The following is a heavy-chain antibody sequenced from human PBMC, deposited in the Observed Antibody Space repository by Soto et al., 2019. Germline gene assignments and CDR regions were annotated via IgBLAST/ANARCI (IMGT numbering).Heavy chain of an antibody. V-gene: IGHV1-24*01. J-gene: IGHJ5*02. CDR3: ATGDSSSWYKLPGFDP. CDR2: FDPEDGET. Sequence: ASVKVSCKVSGYTLTELSMHWVRQAPGKGLEWMGGFDPEDGETIYAQKFQGRVTMTEDTSTDTAYMELSSLRSEDTAVYYSATGDSSSWYKLPGFDPWGQGTLVTVSS. CDR1: GYTLTELS. D-gene: IGHD6-13*01.